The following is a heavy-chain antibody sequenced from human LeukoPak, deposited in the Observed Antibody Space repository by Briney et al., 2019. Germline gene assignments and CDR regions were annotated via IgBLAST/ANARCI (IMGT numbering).Heavy chain of an antibody. CDR3: ARYHGGYFAY. J-gene: IGHJ4*02. CDR2: ISSSSSYI. CDR1: GFTFSSYS. D-gene: IGHD2-15*01. Sequence: GGSLRLSCAASGFTFSSYSMNWVRQAPGKGLEWVSSISSSSSYIYYADSVKGRFTISRDNDNNSMYLQINSLRAEDTAVYYCARYHGGYFAYWGQGTLVTVSS. V-gene: IGHV3-21*01.